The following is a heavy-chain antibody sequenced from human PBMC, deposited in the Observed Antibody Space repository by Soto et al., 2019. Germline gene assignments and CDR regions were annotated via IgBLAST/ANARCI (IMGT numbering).Heavy chain of an antibody. CDR1: GFTFSSYS. Sequence: GGSLRLSCAASGFTFSSYSMNWVRQAPGKGLEWVSYISSSSSTIYYADSVKGRFTISRDNAKNSLYLQMNSLRAEDTAVYYCARDSNDFWSGYYDYFDYWGQGTLVTVSS. V-gene: IGHV3-48*01. CDR3: ARDSNDFWSGYYDYFDY. J-gene: IGHJ4*02. CDR2: ISSSSSTI. D-gene: IGHD3-3*01.